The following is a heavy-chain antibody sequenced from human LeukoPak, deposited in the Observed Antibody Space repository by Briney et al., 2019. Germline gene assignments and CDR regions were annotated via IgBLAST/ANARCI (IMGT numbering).Heavy chain of an antibody. CDR1: GYTFTSYD. D-gene: IGHD3-10*01. Sequence: ASVKVSCKASGYTFTSYDINWVRQATGQGREWLGWMNPNSGNTGYAQKFQGRVTMTRNTSISTAYMELGSLRSEDPAVYYCARGDTMVRGVIMGYWGQGTLVTVSS. CDR3: ARGDTMVRGVIMGY. V-gene: IGHV1-8*01. J-gene: IGHJ4*02. CDR2: MNPNSGNT.